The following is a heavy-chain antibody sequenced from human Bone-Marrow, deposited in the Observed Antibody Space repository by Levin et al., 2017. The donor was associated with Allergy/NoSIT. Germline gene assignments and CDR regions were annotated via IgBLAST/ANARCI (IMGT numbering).Heavy chain of an antibody. J-gene: IGHJ5*02. D-gene: IGHD6-6*01. CDR2: MNPKNGDI. CDR3: GRDLVGVDP. CDR1: GYIFTEYS. Sequence: PGESLKISCKASGYIFTEYSMHWVRQAPGQGLEWMGFMNPKNGDISYAQEFEGRVTMTSDTSISTAYMELSRLRSDDTAVYYCGRDLVGVDPWGQGTPVTVSS. V-gene: IGHV1-2*02.